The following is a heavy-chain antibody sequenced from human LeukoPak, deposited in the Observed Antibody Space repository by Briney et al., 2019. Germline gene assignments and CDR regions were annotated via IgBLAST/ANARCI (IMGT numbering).Heavy chain of an antibody. D-gene: IGHD6-19*01. CDR3: AKDLGSSGWYIDY. CDR1: GFTFGDYA. Sequence: GRSLRLSCTASGFTFGDYAMSWVRQAPGKGLEWVSSNSGGSSYYADSVKGRFTISRDNSKNTLYLQMNSLRAEDTAVYYCAKDLGSSGWYIDYWGQGTLVTVSS. J-gene: IGHJ4*02. CDR2: NSGGSS. V-gene: IGHV3-23*01.